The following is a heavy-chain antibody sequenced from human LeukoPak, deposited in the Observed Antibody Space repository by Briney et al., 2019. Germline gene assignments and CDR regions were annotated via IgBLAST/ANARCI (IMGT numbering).Heavy chain of an antibody. CDR3: ARGWDAFDI. J-gene: IGHJ3*02. CDR1: GFTVSSNY. D-gene: IGHD2-15*01. V-gene: IGHV3-11*06. CDR2: ISSGSTYT. Sequence: PGGSLRLSCAASGFTVSSNYMSWVRQAPGKGLEWVSYISSGSTYTNYADSVEGRFTISRDNAKNSLYLQMNSLRDEDTAVYYCARGWDAFDIWGQGTMVTVSS.